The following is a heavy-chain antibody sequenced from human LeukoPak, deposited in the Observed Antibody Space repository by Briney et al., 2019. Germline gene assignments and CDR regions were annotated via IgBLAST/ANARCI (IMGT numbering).Heavy chain of an antibody. D-gene: IGHD3-10*01. Sequence: SETLSLTCTVSGGSISSYCWSWIRQPPGKGLEWIGYIYYSGSTNYNPSLKSRVTISVDTSKNQFSLKLSSVTAADTAVYYCARAKGSGRLSDAFDIWGQGAMVTVSS. V-gene: IGHV4-59*01. CDR1: GGSISSYC. J-gene: IGHJ3*02. CDR3: ARAKGSGRLSDAFDI. CDR2: IYYSGST.